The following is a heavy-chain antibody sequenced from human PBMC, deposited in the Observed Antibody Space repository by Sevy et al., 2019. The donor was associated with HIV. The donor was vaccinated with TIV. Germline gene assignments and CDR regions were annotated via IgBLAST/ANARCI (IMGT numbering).Heavy chain of an antibody. Sequence: ASVKVSCKASGYTFTSYAMHWVRQAPGQRLEWMGWINDGNGNTKYSQKFQGRVTITRDTSASTAYMELSSLRSEDTAVYYCAREGGVGGYYPYFDYWGQGTLVTVSS. J-gene: IGHJ4*02. CDR1: GYTFTSYA. CDR2: INDGNGNT. CDR3: AREGGVGGYYPYFDY. V-gene: IGHV1-3*01. D-gene: IGHD3-22*01.